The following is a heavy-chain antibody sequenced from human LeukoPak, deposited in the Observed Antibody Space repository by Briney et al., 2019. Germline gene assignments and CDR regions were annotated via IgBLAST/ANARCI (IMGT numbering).Heavy chain of an antibody. V-gene: IGHV4-39*07. CDR1: GGSISSSSYY. J-gene: IGHJ5*02. D-gene: IGHD6-19*01. CDR3: ASEDEAAVAGMRWFDP. Sequence: PSETLSLTCTVSGGSISSSSYYWGWIRQPPGNGLEWIGSIYYSGSTYYNPSLKSRVTISVDTSKNQFSLKLSSVTAADTAVYYCASEDEAAVAGMRWFDPWGQGTLVTVSS. CDR2: IYYSGST.